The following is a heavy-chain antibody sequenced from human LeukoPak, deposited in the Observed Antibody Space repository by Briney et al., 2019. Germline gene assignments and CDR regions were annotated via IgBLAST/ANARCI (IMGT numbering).Heavy chain of an antibody. V-gene: IGHV1-46*01. CDR3: ARDPIALYYYYGMDV. CDR2: INPSGGST. D-gene: IGHD6-13*01. J-gene: IGHJ6*02. Sequence: GASVKVSCKASGYTFTSYYMHWVRQAPGQGLEWMGIINPSGGSTSYAQKFQGRVTMTRDMSTSTVYMELSSLRSEDTAVYYCARDPIALYYYYGMDVWGQGTTVTVSS. CDR1: GYTFTSYY.